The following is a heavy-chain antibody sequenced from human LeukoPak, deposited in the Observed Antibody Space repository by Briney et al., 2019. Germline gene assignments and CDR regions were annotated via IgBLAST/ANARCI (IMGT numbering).Heavy chain of an antibody. CDR3: AKDPRFLEWLPPHGRDY. D-gene: IGHD3-3*01. V-gene: IGHV3-23*01. J-gene: IGHJ4*02. CDR2: ISGSGGST. CDR1: GFTFSSYA. Sequence: GGSLRLSCAASGFTFSSYAMSWVRQAPGKGLEWVSAISGSGGSTYYADSVKGRFTISRDNSKNTLYLQMNSLRAEDTAVYYCAKDPRFLEWLPPHGRDYWGQGTLVTVS.